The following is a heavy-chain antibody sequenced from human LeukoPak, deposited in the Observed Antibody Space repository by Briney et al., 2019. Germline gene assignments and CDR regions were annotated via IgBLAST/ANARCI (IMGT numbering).Heavy chain of an antibody. Sequence: GGSLRLSCAASGFTFSSYWIHWVRQAPGKGLVGVSRINSDGGTTTYADSVKGRFTISRDNAKNTLYLQMSSLRVEDTAMYYCARENCGSTSCYWGFDYWGLGTLVTVSS. CDR1: GFTFSSYW. CDR2: INSDGGTT. V-gene: IGHV3-74*01. J-gene: IGHJ4*02. D-gene: IGHD2-2*01. CDR3: ARENCGSTSCYWGFDY.